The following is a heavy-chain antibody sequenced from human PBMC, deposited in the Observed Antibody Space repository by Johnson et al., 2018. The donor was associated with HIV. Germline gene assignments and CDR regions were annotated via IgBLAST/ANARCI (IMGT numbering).Heavy chain of an antibody. CDR1: GFTFSNAW. D-gene: IGHD3/OR15-3a*01. J-gene: IGHJ3*01. CDR2: IKSRTDGGTT. Sequence: EVQLVESGGGLVNPGGSLTLSCAASGFTFSNAWMSWVRQAPGKGLEWVGQIKSRTDGGTTDYGAPVKGRFTISRDNSNNTLYLHMNSLRPDDTGVYYCAKDKFMFLDNPVDAFDVWGQGTMVTFSS. V-gene: IGHV3-15*05. CDR3: AKDKFMFLDNPVDAFDV.